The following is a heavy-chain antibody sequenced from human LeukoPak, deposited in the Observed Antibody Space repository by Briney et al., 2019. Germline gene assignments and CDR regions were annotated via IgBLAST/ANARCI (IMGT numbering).Heavy chain of an antibody. Sequence: PSETLSLTCTVSDDSIRTNTYYWGWIRQPPGKGLEWIESIYYSGSTYYNLSLKSRVTISVDTSKKQFSLKLSSVTAADTAVYYCARLSPFGYYDSSAYPFDYWGQGTLVTVSS. CDR1: DDSIRTNTYY. D-gene: IGHD3-22*01. CDR2: IYYSGST. CDR3: ARLSPFGYYDSSAYPFDY. J-gene: IGHJ4*02. V-gene: IGHV4-39*01.